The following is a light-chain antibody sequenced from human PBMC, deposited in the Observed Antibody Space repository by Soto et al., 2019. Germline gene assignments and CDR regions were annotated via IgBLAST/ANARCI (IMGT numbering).Light chain of an antibody. CDR2: ETS. CDR1: QSISIW. J-gene: IGKJ1*01. Sequence: DVQMTQSPTTLSASVGDRVTITCRASQSISIWLAWYQQKPGKAPNILISETSTLESGVPSRFSGSGSGTEFTLTITNLQPEDFATYYCQQYNNYPQAFGQGTKVEIK. CDR3: QQYNNYPQA. V-gene: IGKV1-5*03.